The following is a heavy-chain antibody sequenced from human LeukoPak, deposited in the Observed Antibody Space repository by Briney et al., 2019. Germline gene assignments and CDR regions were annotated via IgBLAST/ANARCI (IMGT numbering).Heavy chain of an antibody. Sequence: ASVKVSCKASGGTFSSYAISWVRQAPGQGLEWMGRIIPILGIANYAQKFQGRVTITADKSTSTAYMELGSLRSEDTAVYYCARAGTDGGRRYFDLWGRGTLVTVSS. CDR2: IIPILGIA. CDR3: ARAGTDGGRRYFDL. V-gene: IGHV1-69*04. J-gene: IGHJ2*01. D-gene: IGHD2-8*01. CDR1: GGTFSSYA.